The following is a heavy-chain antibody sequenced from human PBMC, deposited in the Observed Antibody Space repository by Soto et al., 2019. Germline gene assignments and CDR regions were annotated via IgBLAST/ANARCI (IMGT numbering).Heavy chain of an antibody. CDR2: IYYSGST. CDR3: ARTTYYYGMDV. CDR1: GGSISSSNW. Sequence: SETLSLTCAVSGGSISSSNWWSWVRQPPGKGLEWIGSIYYSGSTYYNPSLKSRVTISVDTSKNQFSLKLSSVTAADTAVYYCARTTYYYGMDVWGQGTTVTVSS. J-gene: IGHJ6*02. V-gene: IGHV4-39*01.